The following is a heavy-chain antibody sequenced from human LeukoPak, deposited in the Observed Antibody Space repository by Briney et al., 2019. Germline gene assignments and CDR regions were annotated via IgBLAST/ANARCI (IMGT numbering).Heavy chain of an antibody. D-gene: IGHD3-22*01. CDR2: IKQDGSEK. V-gene: IGHV3-7*01. Sequence: GGSLRLSCAASGFTFSSYWMSWVRQAPGKGLEWVANIKQDGSEKYYVDSVKGRFTISRDNAKNSLYLQMNSLRAEDTAVYYCARTPNYYDSSGYVDYFDYWGQGTLVTVSS. CDR3: ARTPNYYDSSGYVDYFDY. J-gene: IGHJ4*02. CDR1: GFTFSSYW.